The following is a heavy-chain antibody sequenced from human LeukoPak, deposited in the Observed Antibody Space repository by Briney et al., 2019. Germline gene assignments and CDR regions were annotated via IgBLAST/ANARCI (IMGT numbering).Heavy chain of an antibody. CDR2: IIPIFGTA. D-gene: IGHD6-19*01. CDR3: ARVWIAVAGTRGYYFDY. CDR1: GGTFSSYA. Sequence: SVKVSCKASGGTFSSYAISWVRQAPGQGLEWMGGIIPIFGTANYAQKFQGRVTITADESTSTAYMELSSLRSEDTAVYYCARVWIAVAGTRGYYFDYWGQGTLVTVSS. J-gene: IGHJ4*02. V-gene: IGHV1-69*01.